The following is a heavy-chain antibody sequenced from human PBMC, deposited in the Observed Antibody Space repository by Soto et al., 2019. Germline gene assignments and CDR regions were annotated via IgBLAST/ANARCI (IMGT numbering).Heavy chain of an antibody. V-gene: IGHV3-48*02. Sequence: PGGSLRLSCVASGFSFSSYSMNWVRQAPGKGLEWVSYISGSSSTIDYADSVKGRFTVSRDNAKDSLYLQMNSLRDEDTAVYYCARDGPAKVSGMVVIGPYYFDYWGQGTQVTVYS. J-gene: IGHJ4*02. D-gene: IGHD3-3*01. CDR2: ISGSSSTI. CDR1: GFSFSSYS. CDR3: ARDGPAKVSGMVVIGPYYFDY.